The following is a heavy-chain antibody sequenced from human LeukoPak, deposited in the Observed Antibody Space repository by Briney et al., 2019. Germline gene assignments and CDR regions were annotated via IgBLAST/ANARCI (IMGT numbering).Heavy chain of an antibody. Sequence: GGSLRLSCASSGFTFTSYAVSWVRQAPGKGLEWVSTISYSGGTTYHTDSVKGRFTISRDISKNTVYLQMNSLKAEDTAVYYCAKTGGYYNSGSYYHDYWGRGTLVTVSS. D-gene: IGHD3-10*01. V-gene: IGHV3-23*01. CDR1: GFTFTSYA. CDR2: ISYSGGTT. J-gene: IGHJ4*02. CDR3: AKTGGYYNSGSYYHDY.